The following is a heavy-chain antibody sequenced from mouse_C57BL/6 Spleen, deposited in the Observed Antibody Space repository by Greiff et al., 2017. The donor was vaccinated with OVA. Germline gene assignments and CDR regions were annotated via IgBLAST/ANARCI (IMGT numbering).Heavy chain of an antibody. J-gene: IGHJ4*01. CDR2: IHPNSGST. CDR1: GYTFTSYW. CDR3: ARDYCSSFYAMDY. Sequence: QVQLQQPGAELVKPGASVKLSCKASGYTFTSYWMHWVKQRPGQGLEWIGMIHPNSGSTNYNEKFKSKATLTVDKSSSTAYMQLSSLTSEDSAVYYCARDYCSSFYAMDYWGQGTSVTVSS. V-gene: IGHV1-64*01. D-gene: IGHD1-1*01.